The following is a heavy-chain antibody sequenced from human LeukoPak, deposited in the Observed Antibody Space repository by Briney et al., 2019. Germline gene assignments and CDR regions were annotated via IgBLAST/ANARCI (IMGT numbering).Heavy chain of an antibody. CDR1: GFSFTAYW. CDR2: STTDDSTT. J-gene: IGHJ4*02. V-gene: IGHV3-74*01. D-gene: IGHD3-16*01. CDR3: ARGDAYSFDH. Sequence: GGSLRLSCAASGFSFTAYWIHWVRQAPGKGLVWVSRSTTDDSTTTYADSVKGRLTISRDNTKNTLYLQMNSLSADDTAVYYCARGDAYSFDHWGQGALVTVSS.